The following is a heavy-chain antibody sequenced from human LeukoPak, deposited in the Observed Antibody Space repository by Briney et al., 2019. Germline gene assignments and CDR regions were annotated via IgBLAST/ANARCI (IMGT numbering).Heavy chain of an antibody. Sequence: AASVKVSCKASGYTFTSYAMHWVRQAPGQRLEWMGWINAGNGNTKYSQKFQGRVTITRDTSASTAYMELRSLRSDDTAVYYCAFRLSGGYFVWGQGTLVTVSS. D-gene: IGHD3-22*01. CDR3: AFRLSGGYFV. CDR1: GYTFTSYA. CDR2: INAGNGNT. J-gene: IGHJ4*02. V-gene: IGHV1-3*01.